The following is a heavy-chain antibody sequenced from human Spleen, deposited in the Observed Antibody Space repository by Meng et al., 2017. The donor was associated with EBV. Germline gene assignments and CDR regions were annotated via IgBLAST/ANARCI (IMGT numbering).Heavy chain of an antibody. V-gene: IGHV4-61*01. CDR1: GGSVTSGTYY. Sequence: VQLQESGPGLVKPSQPLSPTCTVSGGSVTSGTYYWNWIRQPPGKGLEWVGYIFYTGSTNYSPSLKSRVTISVDTSKNQFSLKLRSVTAADTAVYYCVREWASASQTWFDPWGQGTLVTVSS. CDR2: IFYTGST. D-gene: IGHD1-26*01. CDR3: VREWASASQTWFDP. J-gene: IGHJ5*02.